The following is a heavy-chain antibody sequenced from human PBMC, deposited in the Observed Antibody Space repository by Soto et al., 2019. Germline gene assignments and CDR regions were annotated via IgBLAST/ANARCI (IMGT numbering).Heavy chain of an antibody. CDR3: ARRCGISGISDPFDF. CDR2: IYPGDSDI. Sequence: GEALKISCKGSGYSFAGYWIGWVRPMPGKGLEWMGIIYPGDSDIRYSPSFQGQVTVSTDKSITTAFLHWTSLNASYSPMYYCARRCGISGISDPFDFWGQGALVTVSS. V-gene: IGHV5-51*01. CDR1: GYSFAGYW. D-gene: IGHD1-20*01. J-gene: IGHJ4*02.